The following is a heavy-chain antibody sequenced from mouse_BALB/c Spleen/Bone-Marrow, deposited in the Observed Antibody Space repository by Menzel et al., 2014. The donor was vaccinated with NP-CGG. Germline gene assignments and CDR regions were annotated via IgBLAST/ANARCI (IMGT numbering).Heavy chain of an antibody. V-gene: IGHV5-9-2*01. J-gene: IGHJ3*01. D-gene: IGHD2-4*01. CDR3: ARHAYYDQTEVSFVC. CDR2: ISGDGRYT. CDR1: GFSSSNYG. Sequence: EVHLVESGGGLVKSGGSLKLSCAASGFSSSNYGMSWLRQTPEKRLEWVATISGDGRYTFYSDSVKGRFTISRDNAKNNLYLQLSGLRSEDTALYYCARHAYYDQTEVSFVCWGQGTLVTVSA.